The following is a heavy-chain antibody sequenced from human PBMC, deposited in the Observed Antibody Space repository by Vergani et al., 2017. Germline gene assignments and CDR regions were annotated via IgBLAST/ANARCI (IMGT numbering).Heavy chain of an antibody. CDR3: AGSSWYFDY. CDR1: GFTSSYYG. D-gene: IGHD6-13*01. J-gene: IGHJ4*02. V-gene: IGHV3-7*01. CDR2: IKQDGSEK. Sequence: VHLVESGGGVVQPGRSLRLSCVVSGFTSSYYGMHWVRQAPGKGLEWVDNIKQDGSEKYYVDSVKGRFTISRDNAKNSLYLQMNSLRAEDTAVYYCAGSSWYFDYWGQGTLVTVSS.